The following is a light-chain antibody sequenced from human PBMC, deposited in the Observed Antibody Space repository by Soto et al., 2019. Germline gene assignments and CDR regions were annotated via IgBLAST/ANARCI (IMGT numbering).Light chain of an antibody. CDR1: SSDVGGYNF. CDR3: SSYTTSSTVA. CDR2: EVT. J-gene: IGLJ1*01. V-gene: IGLV2-14*03. Sequence: QSALTQPASVFGSPGQSITISCTGTSSDVGGYNFVSWYQQLPGKAPKLMIYEVTSRPSGVSNRFSGSKSGNTASLTISGLQPEDEAEYYCSSYTTSSTVAFGTGTKVTVL.